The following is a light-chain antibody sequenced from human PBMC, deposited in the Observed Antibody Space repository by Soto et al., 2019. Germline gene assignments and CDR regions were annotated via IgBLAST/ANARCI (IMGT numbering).Light chain of an antibody. V-gene: IGKV3-11*01. J-gene: IGKJ1*01. Sequence: EIVLTQSPATLSLPPGERATLSCRASQSVSSYLAWYQQKAGQAPRLLIYDASNRATGIPARFSGSGSGTDFTLTISRLKPEDFAVYYCQQRSSWPRTFGLGTKVEI. CDR1: QSVSSY. CDR3: QQRSSWPRT. CDR2: DAS.